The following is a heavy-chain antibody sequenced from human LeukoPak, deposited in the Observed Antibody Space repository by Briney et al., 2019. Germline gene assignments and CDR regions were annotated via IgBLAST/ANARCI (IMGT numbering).Heavy chain of an antibody. CDR3: ARDRLRGRFDY. Sequence: SETLSLTCTVSGGSISSYYWSWIRQPPGKGLEWIGEIYHSGSTNYNPSLKSRVTISVDKSKNQFSLKLSSVTAADTAVYYCARDRLRGRFDYWGQGTLVTVSS. CDR2: IYHSGST. D-gene: IGHD5-12*01. J-gene: IGHJ4*02. CDR1: GGSISSYY. V-gene: IGHV4-59*12.